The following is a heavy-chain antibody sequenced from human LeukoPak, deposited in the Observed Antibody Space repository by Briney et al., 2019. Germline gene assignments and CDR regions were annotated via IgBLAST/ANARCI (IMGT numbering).Heavy chain of an antibody. Sequence: GAPVTVSCKASGYSFSTYSITWVRQAPGQGLEWMGGIIPIFGTANYAQKFQGRVTITRDTSASTAYMELSSLRSEDTAVYYCARMSGDGYNTFDYWGQGTLVTVSS. CDR1: GYSFSTYS. CDR3: ARMSGDGYNTFDY. V-gene: IGHV1-69*06. D-gene: IGHD5-24*01. CDR2: IIPIFGTA. J-gene: IGHJ4*02.